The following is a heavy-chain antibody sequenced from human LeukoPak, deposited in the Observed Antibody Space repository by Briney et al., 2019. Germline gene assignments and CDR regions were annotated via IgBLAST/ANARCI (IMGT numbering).Heavy chain of an antibody. D-gene: IGHD4-23*01. CDR2: IKQDGSDK. CDR3: TRINGAYGGNDDY. V-gene: IGHV3-7*01. J-gene: IGHJ4*02. CDR1: GFSFNIYW. Sequence: GGSLRLSCAASGFSFNIYWVNWVRQAPGKGLEWVANIKQDGSDKNYADSVKGRFTISRDNAKNSLYLQMNSLGAEDTAVYYCTRINGAYGGNDDYWGQGTLVTVSS.